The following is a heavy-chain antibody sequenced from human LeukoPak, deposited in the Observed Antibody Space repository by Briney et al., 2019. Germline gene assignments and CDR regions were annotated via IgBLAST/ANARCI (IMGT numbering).Heavy chain of an antibody. V-gene: IGHV4-59*01. J-gene: IGHJ4*02. CDR2: IYYSGST. D-gene: IGHD6-13*01. Sequence: SETLSLTCTVSGVSISNNYWSWIRQPPGKGLEWIGNIYYSGSTNYNPSLRSRVIISVDTSKNQFSLELSSVTAADTAVYYCARDRPYSSSWPLDYWGQGSLVTVSS. CDR3: ARDRPYSSSWPLDY. CDR1: GVSISNNY.